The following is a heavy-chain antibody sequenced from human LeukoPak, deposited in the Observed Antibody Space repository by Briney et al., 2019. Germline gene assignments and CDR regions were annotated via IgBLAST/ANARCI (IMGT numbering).Heavy chain of an antibody. CDR1: GYTFFSYG. D-gene: IGHD3-22*01. CDR3: ARESGGYYGGALDY. V-gene: IGHV1-18*01. CDR2: ISVYTGNT. J-gene: IGHJ4*02. Sequence: VSVKLSCKASGYTFFSYGISWVRQAPGKGLEWMGWISVYTGNTNYAQTFQGRVTMTTDTSTSTAYLELRRLRSDDTPVYYCARESGGYYGGALDYWGERAPVTVSS.